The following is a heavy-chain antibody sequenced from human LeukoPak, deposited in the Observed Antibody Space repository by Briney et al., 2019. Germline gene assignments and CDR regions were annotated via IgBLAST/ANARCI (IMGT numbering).Heavy chain of an antibody. CDR2: IYPGDSDT. D-gene: IGHD2-2*01. J-gene: IGHJ4*02. Sequence: GESLQISCKGSGYSFTNYWIGWVRQMPGIGLGWMGIIYPGDSDTRYSPSFQGQVTISADKSISTAYLQWSSLKASDTAMYYCGSGVKPAMGHFDYWGQGTLVPVP. CDR1: GYSFTNYW. V-gene: IGHV5-51*01. CDR3: GSGVKPAMGHFDY.